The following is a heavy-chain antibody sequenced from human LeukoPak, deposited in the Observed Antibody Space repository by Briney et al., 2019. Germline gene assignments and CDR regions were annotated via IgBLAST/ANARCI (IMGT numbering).Heavy chain of an antibody. CDR2: IYYSGST. D-gene: IGHD3-3*01. Sequence: SETLSLTCTVSGDSVSSGSSYWSWIRQPPGKGLEWIGYIYYSGSTNYNPSLKSRVTISVDTSKNQFSLKLSSVTAADTAVYYCARGGGSGCYTYWGQGILVTVSS. V-gene: IGHV4-61*01. J-gene: IGHJ4*02. CDR1: GDSVSSGSSY. CDR3: ARGGGSGCYTY.